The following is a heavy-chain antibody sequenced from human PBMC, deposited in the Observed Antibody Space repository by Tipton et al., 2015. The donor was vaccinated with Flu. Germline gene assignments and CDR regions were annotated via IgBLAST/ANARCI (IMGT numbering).Heavy chain of an antibody. CDR1: GFTFSGSA. CDR2: IRSKANSYAT. D-gene: IGHD5-18*01. CDR3: TRHGQLWLGYGMDV. Sequence: SLRLSCAASGFTFSGSAMHWVRQASGKGLEWVGRIRSKANSYATAYAASVKGRFTISRDDSKNTAYLQMNSLKTEDTAVYYCTRHGQLWLGYGMDVWGQGTTVTVSS. J-gene: IGHJ6*02. V-gene: IGHV3-73*01.